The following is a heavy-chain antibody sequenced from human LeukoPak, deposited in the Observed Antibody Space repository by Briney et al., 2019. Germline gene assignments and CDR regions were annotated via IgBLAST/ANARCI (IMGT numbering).Heavy chain of an antibody. D-gene: IGHD1-7*01. CDR1: GFSLSGYW. Sequence: GGSLRLSCAASGFSLSGYWMTWVRQAPGKGLEWVANINRDGSQKNHVDSVQGRFTISRDNAKNSLYLQMNSLTAEDTAVYYCARDAGITGTTDLDYWGQGTLVTVSS. V-gene: IGHV3-7*01. CDR2: INRDGSQK. CDR3: ARDAGITGTTDLDY. J-gene: IGHJ4*02.